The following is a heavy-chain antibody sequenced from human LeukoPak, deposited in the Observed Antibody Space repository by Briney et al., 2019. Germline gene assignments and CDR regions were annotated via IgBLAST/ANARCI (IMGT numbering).Heavy chain of an antibody. CDR1: GYTFTSYY. Sequence: ASVKVSCKASGYTFTSYYMHWVRQAPGQGLEWMGIINPSGGSTSYAQKFQGRVTLTTDTSTSTVYMELRSLTSDDTAVYYCARVLNSGSGTSTFDYWGQGTLVTVSS. V-gene: IGHV1-46*01. CDR3: ARVLNSGSGTSTFDY. CDR2: INPSGGST. D-gene: IGHD3-10*01. J-gene: IGHJ4*02.